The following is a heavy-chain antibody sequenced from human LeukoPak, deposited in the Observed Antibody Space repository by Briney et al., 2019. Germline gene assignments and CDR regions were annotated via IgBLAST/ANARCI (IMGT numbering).Heavy chain of an antibody. D-gene: IGHD3-22*01. CDR2: ITSSGSAI. J-gene: IGHJ4*02. Sequence: GGSLRLSCAASGFTFSDYYMSWIRQAPGKGLEWISYITSSGSAIYYADSVKGRFTISRDNARNSLYLQMNNLRAEDTAVYYCARDYVSTGFTFGYWGQGTLVTVSS. V-gene: IGHV3-11*01. CDR3: ARDYVSTGFTFGY. CDR1: GFTFSDYY.